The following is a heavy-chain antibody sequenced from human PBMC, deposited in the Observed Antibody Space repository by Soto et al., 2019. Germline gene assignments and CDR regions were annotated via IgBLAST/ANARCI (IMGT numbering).Heavy chain of an antibody. J-gene: IGHJ5*02. Sequence: QVQLQESGPGLVKPSQTLSLTCTVSGGSISSGGYYWSWIRQHPGKGLEWFGYIYYSGSTYYNPSLKSRVTISVDTSKNQFSLKLSSVTAADTAVYYCARNTVLLWFGELSPNWFDPWGQGTLVTVSS. CDR3: ARNTVLLWFGELSPNWFDP. D-gene: IGHD3-10*01. V-gene: IGHV4-31*03. CDR1: GGSISSGGYY. CDR2: IYYSGST.